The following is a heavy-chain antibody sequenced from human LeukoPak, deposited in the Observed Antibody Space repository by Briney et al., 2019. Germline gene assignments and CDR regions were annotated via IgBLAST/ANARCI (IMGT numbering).Heavy chain of an antibody. CDR2: ISGYNDNT. J-gene: IGHJ4*02. CDR3: ARANYLYCSGGSCYHIQNGRNEFDY. V-gene: IGHV1-18*01. D-gene: IGHD2-15*01. CDR1: GYTFTTYG. Sequence: ASVKVSCKASGYTFTTYGISWVRQAPGQGLEWMGWISGYNDNTNYAQKFQGRVTMTTDTSTSTAYMELRSLRSDDTAVYYCARANYLYCSGGSCYHIQNGRNEFDYWGQGTLVTVSS.